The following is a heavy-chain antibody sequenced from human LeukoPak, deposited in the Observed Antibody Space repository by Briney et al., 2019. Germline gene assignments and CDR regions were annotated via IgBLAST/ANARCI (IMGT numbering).Heavy chain of an antibody. CDR2: IYSGGTI. CDR1: GFTVSSNC. Sequence: PGGSLRLSCAASGFTVSSNCMSWVRQAPGKGLEWVSVIYSGGTIYYTDSVKGRFTISRDNSKNTLYLQMNSLRAEDTAVYYCARGYARGYYDSSGFDSWGQGTLVTVSS. V-gene: IGHV3-53*01. J-gene: IGHJ4*02. D-gene: IGHD3-22*01. CDR3: ARGYARGYYDSSGFDS.